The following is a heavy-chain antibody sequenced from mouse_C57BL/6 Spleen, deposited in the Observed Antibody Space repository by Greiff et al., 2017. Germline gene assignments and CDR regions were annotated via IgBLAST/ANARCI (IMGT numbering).Heavy chain of an antibody. CDR1: GYTFTDYN. J-gene: IGHJ3*01. CDR3: ARGLDGYYYGAWFAY. D-gene: IGHD2-3*01. CDR2: INPNNGGT. V-gene: IGHV1-22*01. Sequence: VQLQQSGPELVKPGASVKMSCKASGYTFTDYNMHWVKQSHGKSLEWIGYINPNNGGTSYNQKFKGKATLTVNKSSSTAYMELRSLTSEDSAVYYCARGLDGYYYGAWFAYWGQGTLVTVSA.